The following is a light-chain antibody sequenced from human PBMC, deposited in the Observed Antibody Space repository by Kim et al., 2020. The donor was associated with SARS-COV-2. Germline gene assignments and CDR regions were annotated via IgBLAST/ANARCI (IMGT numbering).Light chain of an antibody. J-gene: IGKJ1*01. CDR2: KIS. Sequence: QPASISCRSSQSLLHSDGNTYLNWLQQRPGQPPRLLIYKISKRSSGVPDRFSGSGAGTDFTLKISRLEAEDVGVYYCMQATQLRTFGQGTKVDIK. CDR3: MQATQLRT. V-gene: IGKV2-24*01. CDR1: QSLLHSDGNTY.